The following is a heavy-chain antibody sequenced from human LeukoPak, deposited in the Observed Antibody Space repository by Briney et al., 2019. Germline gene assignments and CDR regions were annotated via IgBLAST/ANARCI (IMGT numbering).Heavy chain of an antibody. Sequence: PSETLSLTCAVYGGSFSGYYWSWIRQPPGKGLEWIEEINHSGSTNYNPSLKSRVTISVDTSKNQFSLKLSSVTAADTAVYYCARVPIRSYDPFDYWGQGTLVTVSS. CDR1: GGSFSGYY. D-gene: IGHD1-26*01. J-gene: IGHJ4*02. CDR3: ARVPIRSYDPFDY. V-gene: IGHV4-34*01. CDR2: INHSGST.